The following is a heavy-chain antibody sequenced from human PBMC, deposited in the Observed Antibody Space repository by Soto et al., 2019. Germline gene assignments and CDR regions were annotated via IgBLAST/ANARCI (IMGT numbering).Heavy chain of an antibody. D-gene: IGHD5-18*01. CDR3: AREHSYGSPYYFDY. Sequence: ASVKVSCKASGYTFTSYGISWVRQAPGQGLEWMGWISAYNGNTNYAQKLQGRVTTTTDTSTSTAYMELRSLRSDDTAVYYCAREHSYGSPYYFDYWGQGTLVTVSS. J-gene: IGHJ4*02. V-gene: IGHV1-18*04. CDR2: ISAYNGNT. CDR1: GYTFTSYG.